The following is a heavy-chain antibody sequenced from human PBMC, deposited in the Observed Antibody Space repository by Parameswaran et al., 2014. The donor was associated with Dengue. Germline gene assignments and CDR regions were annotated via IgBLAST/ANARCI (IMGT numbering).Heavy chain of an antibody. CDR2: IYPGDSDT. V-gene: IGHV5-51*01. Sequence: VRQMPGKGLEWMGIIYPGDSDTRYSPSFQGQVTISADKSISTAYLQWSSLKASDTAMYYCARSHYAENWFDPWGQGTLVTVSS. D-gene: IGHD4-17*01. CDR3: ARSHYAENWFDP. J-gene: IGHJ5*02.